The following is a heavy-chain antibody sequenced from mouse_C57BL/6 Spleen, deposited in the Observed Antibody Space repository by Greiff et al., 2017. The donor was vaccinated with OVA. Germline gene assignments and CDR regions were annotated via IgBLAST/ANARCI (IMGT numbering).Heavy chain of an antibody. Sequence: QVQLQQSGAELVRPGASVTLSCKASGYTFTSYGISWVQQSPGKGLEWIGEIYPRSGTTYYNEKFKGKATLTADKSSSTAYMELRSLTSEDSAVYFCARYSNYLDYWGQGTTLTVSS. V-gene: IGHV1-81*01. CDR1: GYTFTSYG. D-gene: IGHD2-5*01. CDR2: IYPRSGTT. CDR3: ARYSNYLDY. J-gene: IGHJ2*01.